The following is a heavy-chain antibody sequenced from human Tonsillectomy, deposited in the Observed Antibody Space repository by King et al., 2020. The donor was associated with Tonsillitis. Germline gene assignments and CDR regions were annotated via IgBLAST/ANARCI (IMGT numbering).Heavy chain of an antibody. J-gene: IGHJ4*02. CDR1: GVSITTTNYF. CDR3: ARQISETSNSDY. D-gene: IGHD1-26*01. V-gene: IGHV4-39*01. Sequence: LQLQESGPGLVKPSETLSLTCTVSGVSITTTNYFWAWIRQPPGEGLGWIGFVSYSGSTYYNPSLKSRVTISMDTSNNQFSLRLSAVTATDTAVYYCARQISETSNSDYWGQGTLVTVSS. CDR2: VSYSGST.